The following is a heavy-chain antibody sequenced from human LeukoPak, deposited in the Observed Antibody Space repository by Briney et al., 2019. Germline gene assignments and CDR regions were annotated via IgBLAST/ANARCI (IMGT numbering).Heavy chain of an antibody. V-gene: IGHV3-48*03. Sequence: PGGSLRLSCAASGFTFSSYEMNWVRQAPGKGLEWVSYISSGSTIYYADSVKGRFTISRDNAKNSLYLQMNSLRAEDTAVYYCAREISGGHDYYYYMDVWGKGTTVTVSS. CDR1: GFTFSSYE. CDR2: ISSGSTI. CDR3: AREISGGHDYYYYMDV. J-gene: IGHJ6*03. D-gene: IGHD2-8*02.